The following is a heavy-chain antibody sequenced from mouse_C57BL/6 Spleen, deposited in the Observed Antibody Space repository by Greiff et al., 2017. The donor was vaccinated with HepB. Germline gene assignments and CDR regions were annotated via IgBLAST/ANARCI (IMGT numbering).Heavy chain of an antibody. V-gene: IGHV1-4*01. CDR3: AREGTTTTVVATEAMDY. J-gene: IGHJ4*01. CDR2: INPSSGYT. Sequence: VKLQQSGAELARPGASVKMSCKASGYTFTSYTMHWVKQRPGQGLEWIGYINPSSGYTKYNQKFKDKATLTADKSSSTAYMQLSSLTSEDSAVYYCAREGTTTTVVATEAMDYWGQGTSVTVSS. CDR1: GYTFTSYT. D-gene: IGHD1-1*01.